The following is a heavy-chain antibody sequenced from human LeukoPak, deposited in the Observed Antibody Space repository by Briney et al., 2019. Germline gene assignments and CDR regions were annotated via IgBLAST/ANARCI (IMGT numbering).Heavy chain of an antibody. CDR3: AKSRFVAAVPNWFDP. CDR1: GFTFSSYG. J-gene: IGHJ5*02. D-gene: IGHD6-13*01. Sequence: GGSLRLSCAASGFTFSSYGMHWVRQAPGKGLEWVAVISYEGSNKYNADSVKGRFTISRDNSKNTLYLQMNSLRAEDTAVYYCAKSRFVAAVPNWFDPWGQGTLVTVSS. V-gene: IGHV3-30*18. CDR2: ISYEGSNK.